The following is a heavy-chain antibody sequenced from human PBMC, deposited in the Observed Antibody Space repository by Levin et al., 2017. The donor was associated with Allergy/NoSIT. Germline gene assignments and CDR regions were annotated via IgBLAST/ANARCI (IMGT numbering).Heavy chain of an antibody. V-gene: IGHV3-72*01. J-gene: IGHJ6*02. CDR3: ADLGRSYGLDV. CDR1: GFSFSDHY. D-gene: IGHD1-26*01. CDR2: ITSKGNGYSS. Sequence: SCAASGFSFSDHYIDWVRQAPGKGLEWVGRITSKGNGYSSEYAASVRGRFTISRDDSENSVYLQMNSLKTDDTAVYYCADLGRSYGLDVWGQGTTVTVSS.